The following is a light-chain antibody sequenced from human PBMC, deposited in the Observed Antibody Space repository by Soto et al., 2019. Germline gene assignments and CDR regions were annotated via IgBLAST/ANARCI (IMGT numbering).Light chain of an antibody. CDR1: SSNIGAGYD. V-gene: IGLV1-40*01. CDR2: GNS. Sequence: QPVLTQPPSVSGAPGQRVTISCTGSSSNIGAGYDVHWYQQLPGTAPKLLIYGNSNRPSGVPDRFSGSKSGTSASLAITGLQAEEEADYYCQSYDSSLSVVVFGGGTQLTVL. CDR3: QSYDSSLSVVV. J-gene: IGLJ2*01.